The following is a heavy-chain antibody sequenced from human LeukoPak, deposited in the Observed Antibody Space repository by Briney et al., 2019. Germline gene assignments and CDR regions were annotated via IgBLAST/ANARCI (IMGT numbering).Heavy chain of an antibody. CDR3: ARATLYYYDSSGYDY. J-gene: IGHJ4*02. Sequence: ASVKVSCTASGYTFTSYAMHWVRQASGQRLEWMGWINAGNGNTKYSQEFQGRVTITRDTSASTAYMELSSLRSEDMAVYYCARATLYYYDSSGYDYWGQGTLVTVSS. CDR1: GYTFTSYA. V-gene: IGHV1-3*03. CDR2: INAGNGNT. D-gene: IGHD3-22*01.